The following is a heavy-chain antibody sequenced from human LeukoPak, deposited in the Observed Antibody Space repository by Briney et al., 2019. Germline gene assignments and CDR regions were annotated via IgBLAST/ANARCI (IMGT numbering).Heavy chain of an antibody. D-gene: IGHD3/OR15-3a*01. J-gene: IGHJ3*02. V-gene: IGHV3-74*01. CDR1: GFTFSRYW. Sequence: GSLRLSCAASGFTFSRYWMHWVRQARGKGLVWVSRIDSDESSTTYADSVKGRFTISRDNAKNTGYLQMNSLRAEDTAVYYCARGDWGAFDIWGQGTMVTVSP. CDR3: ARGDWGAFDI. CDR2: IDSDESST.